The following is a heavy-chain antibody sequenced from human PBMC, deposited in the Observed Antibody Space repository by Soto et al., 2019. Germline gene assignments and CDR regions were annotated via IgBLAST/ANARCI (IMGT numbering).Heavy chain of an antibody. Sequence: SETLSLTCTVSGGSISSYYWSWIRQPPGKGLEWIGYIYYSGSTNYNPSLKSRVTISVGTSKNQFSLKLSSVTAADTAVYYCARLSLYSNYGKAFDYWGQGTLVTVSS. J-gene: IGHJ4*02. V-gene: IGHV4-59*08. CDR3: ARLSLYSNYGKAFDY. CDR2: IYYSGST. CDR1: GGSISSYY. D-gene: IGHD4-4*01.